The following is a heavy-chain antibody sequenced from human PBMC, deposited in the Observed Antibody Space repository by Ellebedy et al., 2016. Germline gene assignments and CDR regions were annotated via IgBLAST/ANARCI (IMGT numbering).Heavy chain of an antibody. CDR3: ARMGICSGGSCYLYY. Sequence: EGSLRLSXAASGFTISGLYMSWIRQAPGKGLEWVSYISSSTGYTNSAVSVKGRFTISRDNAKNSLYLQMNSLRAEDTAVYYCARMGICSGGSCYLYYWGQGTLVTVSS. CDR2: ISSSTGYT. J-gene: IGHJ4*02. V-gene: IGHV3-11*03. D-gene: IGHD2-15*01. CDR1: GFTISGLY.